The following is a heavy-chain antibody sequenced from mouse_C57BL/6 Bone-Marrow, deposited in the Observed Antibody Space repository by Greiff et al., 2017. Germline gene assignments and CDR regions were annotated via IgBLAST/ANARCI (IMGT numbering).Heavy chain of an antibody. CDR2: IDPENGDT. V-gene: IGHV14-4*01. D-gene: IGHD2-12*01. CDR3: TTVLYPYYFDY. J-gene: IGHJ2*01. Sequence: EVQLQQSGAELLRPGASVKLSCTASGFNIKDDYMHWVKQRPEQGLEWIGWIDPENGDTEYASKFQGKATITADTSSNTAYLQLSSLTSEDTAVYYCTTVLYPYYFDYWDQGTTLTVSS. CDR1: GFNIKDDY.